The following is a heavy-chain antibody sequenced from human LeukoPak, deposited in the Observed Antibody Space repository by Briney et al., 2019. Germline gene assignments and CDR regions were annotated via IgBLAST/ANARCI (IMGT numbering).Heavy chain of an antibody. J-gene: IGHJ4*02. Sequence: GGSLRLSCAASGFTFSDYYMSWLRQAPGKGLEWVSYISSSGSTMYYADSVKGRFTISRDNAKNSLYLQMNSLRAEDTAVYYCARESVIIREDYWGQGTLVTVSS. D-gene: IGHD1-26*01. CDR3: ARESVIIREDY. CDR2: ISSSGSTM. V-gene: IGHV3-11*04. CDR1: GFTFSDYY.